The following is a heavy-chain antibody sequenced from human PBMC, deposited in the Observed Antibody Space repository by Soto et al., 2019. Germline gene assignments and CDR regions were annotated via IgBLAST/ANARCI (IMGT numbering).Heavy chain of an antibody. CDR2: ISYDGSKT. Sequence: QVQLVESGGGVVQPGRSLRLSCAASGFTFSGYAMHGVRQAPGKGLEWVAVISYDGSKTYHADSVKGRFTISRDNSKNTLYLQMNSLRAEDTAGYYCATENKNWELLYWGQGTLVTVSS. CDR3: ATENKNWELLY. J-gene: IGHJ4*02. CDR1: GFTFSGYA. D-gene: IGHD1-26*01. V-gene: IGHV3-30-3*01.